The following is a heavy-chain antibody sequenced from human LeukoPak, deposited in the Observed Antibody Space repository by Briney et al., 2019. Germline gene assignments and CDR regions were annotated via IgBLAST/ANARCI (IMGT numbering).Heavy chain of an antibody. CDR2: INHSGST. CDR3: ARGSMVQGVFVDY. V-gene: IGHV4-34*01. J-gene: IGHJ4*02. Sequence: PSETLSLTCAVYGGSFSGYYWSWIRQPPGKRLEWIGEINHSGSTNYNPSLKSRVTISVDTSKNQFSLKLSSVTAADTAVYYCARGSMVQGVFVDYWGQGTLVTVSS. CDR1: GGSFSGYY. D-gene: IGHD3-10*01.